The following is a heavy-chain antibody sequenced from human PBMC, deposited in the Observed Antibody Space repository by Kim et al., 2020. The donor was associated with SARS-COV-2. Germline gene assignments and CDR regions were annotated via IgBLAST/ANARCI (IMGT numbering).Heavy chain of an antibody. CDR1: GGSISSSSYY. V-gene: IGHV4-39*07. D-gene: IGHD1-26*01. J-gene: IGHJ4*02. Sequence: SETLSLTCTVSGGSISSSSYYWGWIRQPPGKGLEWIGSIYYSGSTYYNPSLKSRVTISVDTSKNQFSLKLSSVTAADTAVYYCARDSTGSSPNFDYWGQGNLVTVSS. CDR2: IYYSGST. CDR3: ARDSTGSSPNFDY.